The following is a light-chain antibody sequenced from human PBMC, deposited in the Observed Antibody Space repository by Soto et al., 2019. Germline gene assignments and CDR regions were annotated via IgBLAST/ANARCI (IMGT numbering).Light chain of an antibody. CDR2: GAS. J-gene: IGKJ4*01. V-gene: IGKV3-20*01. CDR3: KHYCSSTPLT. CDR1: QSVSSTF. Sequence: EFVLTQSPGTLSLSPGERATLSCRASQSVSSTFLAWYQQKPGQPPRLLIYGASTRGTGIPDRFSGSGSGTDFTITISRLEREDFSVYCCKHYCSSTPLTFRGGTKVEIK.